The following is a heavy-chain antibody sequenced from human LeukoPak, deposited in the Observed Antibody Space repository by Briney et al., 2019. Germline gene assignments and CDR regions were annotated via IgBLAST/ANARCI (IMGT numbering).Heavy chain of an antibody. CDR2: ISSSSSTI. Sequence: GGSLRLSCAASGFTFSSDSMNWVRQAPGKGLEWVSYISSSSSTIYYADSVKGRFTISRDNAKNSLYLQMNSLRDEDTAVYYCARVPYSSSHTYYYYMDVWGKGTTVTVSS. D-gene: IGHD6-6*01. J-gene: IGHJ6*03. CDR1: GFTFSSDS. V-gene: IGHV3-48*02. CDR3: ARVPYSSSHTYYYYMDV.